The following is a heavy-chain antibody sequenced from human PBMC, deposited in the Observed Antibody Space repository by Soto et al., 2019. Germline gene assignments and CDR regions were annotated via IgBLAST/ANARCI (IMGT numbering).Heavy chain of an antibody. V-gene: IGHV3-9*01. Sequence: ESGGGLVQPGRSLRLSCAASGFTFDDYAMHWVRQAPGKGLEWLSGITWNGGTTVYADSVKGRFTISRDNAKNSLFLQMNSLTAADTALYYCAKGGSGALIAPAGTGNWIDPWGQGTVVTVSS. CDR2: ITWNGGTT. D-gene: IGHD6-13*01. CDR1: GFTFDDYA. J-gene: IGHJ5*02. CDR3: AKGGSGALIAPAGTGNWIDP.